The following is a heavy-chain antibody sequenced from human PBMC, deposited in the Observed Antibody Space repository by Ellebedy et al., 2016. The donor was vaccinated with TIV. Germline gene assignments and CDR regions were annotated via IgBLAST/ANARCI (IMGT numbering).Heavy chain of an antibody. V-gene: IGHV3-15*01. Sequence: PGGSLRLSCEASGITFSNGWMSWVRQAPGKGLEWVAHISTQAEGATTAYGAPVRGRFTISRDDSENMLYLQMNSLKIEDTAVYYCVGHFLGYWGQGTLVTVSS. CDR1: GITFSNGW. D-gene: IGHD1-26*01. CDR2: ISTQAEGATT. J-gene: IGHJ4*02. CDR3: VGHFLGY.